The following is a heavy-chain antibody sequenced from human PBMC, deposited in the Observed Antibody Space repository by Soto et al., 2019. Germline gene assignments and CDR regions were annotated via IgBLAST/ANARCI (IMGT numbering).Heavy chain of an antibody. D-gene: IGHD1-26*01. CDR2: ISAYNGNT. Sequence: ASVKVSCKASGYTFTSYGISWVRQAPGQGLEWMGWISAYNGNTNYAQKLQGRVTMTTDTSTSTAYMELRSLRSDDTAVYYCVFLRKRQQPKATLFPCPRSSDL. CDR1: GYTFTSYG. J-gene: IGHJ2*01. V-gene: IGHV1-18*01. CDR3: VFLRKRQQPKATLFPCPRSSDL.